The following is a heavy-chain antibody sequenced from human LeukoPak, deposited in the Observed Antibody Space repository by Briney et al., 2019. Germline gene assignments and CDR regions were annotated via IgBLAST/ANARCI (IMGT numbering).Heavy chain of an antibody. V-gene: IGHV3-23*01. CDR3: AKDQTLSYDSSGYYYSAFDI. CDR2: ISGSGGST. J-gene: IGHJ3*02. CDR1: GFSFNIYA. Sequence: GGSLRLSCAASGFSFNIYAMGWVRQAPGKGLEWVSAISGSGGSTYYADSVKGRFTISRDNSKNTLYLQMNSLRAEDTAVYYCAKDQTLSYDSSGYYYSAFDIRGQGTMVTVSS. D-gene: IGHD3-22*01.